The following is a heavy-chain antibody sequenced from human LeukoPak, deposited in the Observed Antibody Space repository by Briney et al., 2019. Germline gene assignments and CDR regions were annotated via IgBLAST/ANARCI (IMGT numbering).Heavy chain of an antibody. D-gene: IGHD2-21*02. V-gene: IGHV3-73*01. CDR3: TRQPYCGGDCYDAFDI. J-gene: IGHJ3*02. CDR1: GFTFSGSA. Sequence: GGSLRLSCAASGFTFSGSAMHWVRQASGKGLEWVDRIRSKANSYATAYAASVKGRFTISRDDSKNTAYLQVNSLKTEDTAVYYCTRQPYCGGDCYDAFDIWGQGTMVTVSS. CDR2: IRSKANSYAT.